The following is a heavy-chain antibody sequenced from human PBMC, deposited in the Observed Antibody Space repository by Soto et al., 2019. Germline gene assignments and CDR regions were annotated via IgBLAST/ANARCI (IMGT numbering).Heavy chain of an antibody. D-gene: IGHD6-6*01. V-gene: IGHV3-74*01. J-gene: IGHJ4*02. CDR1: GFTFSSYW. Sequence: EVQLVESGGGLVQPGGSLRLYCAASGFTFSSYWMHWVRQAPGKGLVWVSRINTDGSSTSYADSVKGRFTISRDNAKTTLYLQMNSLTAEDTAVYFCARGEIRHSSSSVDWVQGTLVTVSS. CDR3: ARGEIRHSSSSVD. CDR2: INTDGSST.